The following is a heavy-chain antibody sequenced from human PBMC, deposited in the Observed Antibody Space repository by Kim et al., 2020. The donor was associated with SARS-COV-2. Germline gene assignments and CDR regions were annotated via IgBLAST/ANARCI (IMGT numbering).Heavy chain of an antibody. D-gene: IGHD1-7*01. J-gene: IGHJ6*02. V-gene: IGHV3-33*01. CDR2: IWYDGSNK. Sequence: GGSLRLSCAASGFTFSSYGMHWVRQAPGKGLEWVAVIWYDGSNKYYADSVKGRFTISRDNSKNTLYLQMNSLRAEDTAVYYCARVPPDPENELPARPYGMDVWGQGTTVTVSS. CDR3: ARVPPDPENELPARPYGMDV. CDR1: GFTFSSYG.